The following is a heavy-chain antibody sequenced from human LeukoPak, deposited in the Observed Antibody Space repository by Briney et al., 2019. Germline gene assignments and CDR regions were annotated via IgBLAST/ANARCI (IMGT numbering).Heavy chain of an antibody. D-gene: IGHD3-10*01. CDR3: ASSPYYYGSGSYYNYYYYYGMDV. CDR2: IYYSGST. CDR1: GGSISSYDYY. J-gene: IGHJ6*02. V-gene: IGHV4-30-4*01. Sequence: SETLCLTCAVSGGSISSYDYYWGWMRQPPGKGLEWNGYIYYSGSTYYNASLKSRVTISVDTSKNQSSLKLSSVTAADTAVYYCASSPYYYGSGSYYNYYYYYGMDVWGQGTTVTVSS.